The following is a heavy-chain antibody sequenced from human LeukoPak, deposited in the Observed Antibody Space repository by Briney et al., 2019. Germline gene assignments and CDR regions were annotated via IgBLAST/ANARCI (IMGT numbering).Heavy chain of an antibody. D-gene: IGHD4-17*01. V-gene: IGHV4-39*01. Sequence: SETLSLTCTVSGGSISSSTYYWGWIRQPPGRGLEWIGSIYYSGSTYNNPSLKSRITIFVDTSKNQFSLKLSSVTATDTAVYYCARTYGDYDDAFDVWGQGTMVTVSS. CDR2: IYYSGST. J-gene: IGHJ3*01. CDR1: GGSISSSTYY. CDR3: ARTYGDYDDAFDV.